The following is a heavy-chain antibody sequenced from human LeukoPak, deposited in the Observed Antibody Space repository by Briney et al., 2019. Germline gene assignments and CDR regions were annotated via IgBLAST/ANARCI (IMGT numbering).Heavy chain of an antibody. V-gene: IGHV3-11*04. J-gene: IGHJ5*02. Sequence: GGSLRLSCAVSGFTFDDYAMNWIRQAPGKGLEWVSYISTSESTKHYADSVKGRFTISRDNAKNSLYLQMNSLRAEDTAVYYCARSSSSWYSWFDPWGQGTLVTVSS. CDR3: ARSSSSWYSWFDP. CDR2: ISTSESTK. D-gene: IGHD6-13*01. CDR1: GFTFDDYA.